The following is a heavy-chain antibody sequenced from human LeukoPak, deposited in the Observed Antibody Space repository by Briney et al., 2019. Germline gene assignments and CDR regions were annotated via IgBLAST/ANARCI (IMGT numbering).Heavy chain of an antibody. CDR2: IYTGGST. D-gene: IGHD1-1*01. CDR3: ARWKDPSTFDY. CDR1: GVTVSCND. J-gene: IGHJ4*02. V-gene: IGHV3-53*01. Sequence: GGSLRLSCAASGVTVSCNDMSWVRQGPGKGLEWVSLIYTGGSTYYADSVKGRFTISRDNSKNTLFLQMDSLRAEDTAVYYCARWKDPSTFDYWGQGTLVTVSS.